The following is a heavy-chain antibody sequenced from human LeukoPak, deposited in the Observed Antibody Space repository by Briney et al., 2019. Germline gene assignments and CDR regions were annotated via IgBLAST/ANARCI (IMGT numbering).Heavy chain of an antibody. Sequence: GESLKISCKGSGYSFTSYWIGWVRQMPGKGLEWMGIIYPGDSDTRYSPSFQGQVTISADKSISTAYLQWSCLKASDTAMYYCASPQNYDSSGYYVDYWGQGTLVTVSS. CDR1: GYSFTSYW. V-gene: IGHV5-51*01. CDR2: IYPGDSDT. CDR3: ASPQNYDSSGYYVDY. J-gene: IGHJ4*02. D-gene: IGHD3-22*01.